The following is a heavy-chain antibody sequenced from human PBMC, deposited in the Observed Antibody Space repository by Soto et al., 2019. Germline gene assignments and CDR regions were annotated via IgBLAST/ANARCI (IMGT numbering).Heavy chain of an antibody. CDR2: TYYRSKWYN. D-gene: IGHD6-13*01. J-gene: IGHJ6*02. Sequence: SQTLSLTCAISWDSVSSNIAACNCSRQSPSRGLEWLGRTYYRSKWYNDYAVSVKSRITINPDTSKNQFSLQLNSVTPEDTAVYYCQREQQQLGNGMDVCGQGTTVTVSS. CDR3: QREQQQLGNGMDV. CDR1: WDSVSSNIAA. V-gene: IGHV6-1*01.